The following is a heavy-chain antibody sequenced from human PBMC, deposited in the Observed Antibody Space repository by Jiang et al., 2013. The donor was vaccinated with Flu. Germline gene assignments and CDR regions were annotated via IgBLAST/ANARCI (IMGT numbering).Heavy chain of an antibody. Sequence: RLSCAASGFTFSSYAIHWVRQAPGKGLEWVAGISKDVSXKYHADSVKGRFIISRDNSKHMLYLQMNSLRAEDTAVYYCARDRSPTTGTTSFFDFWGQGTLVTVSS. CDR1: GFTFSSYA. V-gene: IGHV3-30-3*01. CDR3: ARDRSPTTGTTSFFDF. D-gene: IGHD1-1*01. CDR2: ISKDVSXK. J-gene: IGHJ4*02.